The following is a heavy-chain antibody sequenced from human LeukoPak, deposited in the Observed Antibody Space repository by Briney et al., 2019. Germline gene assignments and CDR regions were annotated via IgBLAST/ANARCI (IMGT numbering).Heavy chain of an antibody. D-gene: IGHD5-24*01. V-gene: IGHV4-31*03. J-gene: IGHJ4*02. Sequence: SGTLSLTCTVSGGSINNGGDYRSWIRQHPGKGLEWIGYIYYSGSSYYNPSLRSRVTISVDTSKNHFSLKLSSVTAADTAVYYCARNRDGYNSFDYWGQGTLVTVSS. CDR3: ARNRDGYNSFDY. CDR2: IYYSGSS. CDR1: GGSINNGGDY.